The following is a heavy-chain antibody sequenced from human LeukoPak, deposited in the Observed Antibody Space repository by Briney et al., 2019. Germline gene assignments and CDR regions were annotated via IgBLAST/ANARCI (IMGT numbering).Heavy chain of an antibody. CDR1: GGSFSGYY. V-gene: IGHV4-34*01. J-gene: IGHJ5*02. CDR3: ARGHYYGSGSYYLTWFDP. CDR2: INHSGST. D-gene: IGHD3-10*01. Sequence: PSGTLSPTCAVYGGSFSGYYWSWIRQPPGKGLEWIGEINHSGSTNYNPSLKSRVTISVDTSKNQFSLKLSSVTAADTAVCYCARGHYYGSGSYYLTWFDPWGQGTLVTVSS.